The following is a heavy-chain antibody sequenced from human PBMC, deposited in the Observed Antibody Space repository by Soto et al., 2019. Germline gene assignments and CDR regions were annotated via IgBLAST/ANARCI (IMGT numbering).Heavy chain of an antibody. V-gene: IGHV3-11*06. Sequence: QVHLVESGGGLVKPGGSLRLSCAASGFDFSDAYMSWIRQAPGKGLEWVAWITSSSVQTRYADSVKGRFTISRDNAKNSLYLQMNSLRPEDTAVYYCASLVRQQLTPLGPWGQGTLVIVSS. CDR2: ITSSSVQT. CDR1: GFDFSDAY. CDR3: ASLVRQQLTPLGP. J-gene: IGHJ5*02. D-gene: IGHD6-13*01.